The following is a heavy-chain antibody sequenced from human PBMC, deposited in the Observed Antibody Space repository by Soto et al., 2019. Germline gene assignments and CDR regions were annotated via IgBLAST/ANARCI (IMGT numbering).Heavy chain of an antibody. CDR2: ISASGGST. V-gene: IGHV3-23*01. J-gene: IGHJ4*02. CDR1: GFSFSSYA. Sequence: EVLLLESGGDLVQPGGSLRLSCAASGFSFSSYAMTWVRQAPAPGTGLEWVSGISASGGSTYYADSVKGRFTISRDNAKNSLYLQMNSLRAEDTAVYYCARAQDFWSGAPDYWGQGTLVTVSS. D-gene: IGHD3-3*01. CDR3: ARAQDFWSGAPDY.